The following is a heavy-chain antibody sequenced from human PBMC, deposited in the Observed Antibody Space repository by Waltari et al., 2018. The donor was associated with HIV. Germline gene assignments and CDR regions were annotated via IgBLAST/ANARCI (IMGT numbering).Heavy chain of an antibody. J-gene: IGHJ4*02. Sequence: EVQLVESGGGLVQPGRSLRLSCEALGFTFDDYAMHWVRQAPGKGLEWVAGIRWNSGSIGYEDSVKGRFTISRDNAKNSVYLEMNSLRTEDTALYYCAKGPFDYWGQGTLVTVSS. CDR1: GFTFDDYA. V-gene: IGHV3-9*01. CDR2: IRWNSGSI. CDR3: AKGPFDY.